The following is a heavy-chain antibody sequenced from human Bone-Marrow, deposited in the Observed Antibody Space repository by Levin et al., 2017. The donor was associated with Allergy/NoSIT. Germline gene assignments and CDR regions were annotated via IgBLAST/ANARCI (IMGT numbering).Heavy chain of an antibody. Sequence: LSLTCAASGFTFSTYWMSWVRQAPGKGLEWVANIRQDGNEKHYVDSVEGRFTISRDNAKNSLYLQMSSLGAEDTAVYYCARDLSRPIHYGLNYWGQGTLVTVSS. CDR3: ARDLSRPIHYGLNY. CDR2: IRQDGNEK. D-gene: IGHD4-17*01. V-gene: IGHV3-7*01. J-gene: IGHJ4*02. CDR1: GFTFSTYW.